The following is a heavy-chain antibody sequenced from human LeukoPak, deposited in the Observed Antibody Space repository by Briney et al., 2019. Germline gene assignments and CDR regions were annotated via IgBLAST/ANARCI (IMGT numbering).Heavy chain of an antibody. V-gene: IGHV4-59*01. CDR1: GGSISSYY. Sequence: SETLSLTCTDSGGSISSYYWSWIRQPPGKGLEWIGYIYYSGSTNYNPSLKSRVTISVDTSKNQFSLKLSSVTAADTTVYYCARHSPSPTTYYYDSSGYYSDAFDIWGQGTMVTVSS. J-gene: IGHJ3*02. D-gene: IGHD3-22*01. CDR2: IYYSGST. CDR3: ARHSPSPTTYYYDSSGYYSDAFDI.